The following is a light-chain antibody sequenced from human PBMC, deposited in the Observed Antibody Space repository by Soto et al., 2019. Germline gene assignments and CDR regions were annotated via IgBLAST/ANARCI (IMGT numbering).Light chain of an antibody. CDR3: QQRSYSIT. V-gene: IGKV3-11*01. Sequence: EIVLTQSPATLSLSPGERATLSCRASQSVSSYLAWYQRKPSQAPRLLIYDASNRATGIPARFSGSGSGTDFTLTISSLEPEDFAVYYCQQRSYSITFGQGTRLEIK. CDR2: DAS. CDR1: QSVSSY. J-gene: IGKJ5*01.